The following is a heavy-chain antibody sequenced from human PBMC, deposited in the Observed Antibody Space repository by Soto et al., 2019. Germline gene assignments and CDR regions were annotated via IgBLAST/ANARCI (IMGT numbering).Heavy chain of an antibody. CDR1: GGSISSYY. J-gene: IGHJ2*01. Sequence: QVQLQESGPGLVKPSETLSLTCTVSGGSISSYYWSWIRQPPGKGLEWIGYIYYSGSTNYNPSLKSRVTISVDTSKNQFSLKLSSVTAADTAVYYCARRRGTTVVTRSSNWYFDLWGRGTLVTVSS. V-gene: IGHV4-59*01. CDR2: IYYSGST. CDR3: ARRRGTTVVTRSSNWYFDL. D-gene: IGHD4-17*01.